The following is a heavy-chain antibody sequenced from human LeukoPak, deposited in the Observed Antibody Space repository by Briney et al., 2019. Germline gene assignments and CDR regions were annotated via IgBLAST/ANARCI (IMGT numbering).Heavy chain of an antibody. V-gene: IGHV4-34*01. CDR1: GGSFSGYY. D-gene: IGHD1-14*01. CDR2: INHSGST. J-gene: IGHJ4*02. Sequence: SETLSLICAVYGGSFSGYYGSWIRQPPGKGLEWIGEINHSGSTNYNPSLKSRVAISVDKSKNQFSLKLSSVTAADTAVYYCARDADTTAFDYWGQGTLVTVSS. CDR3: ARDADTTAFDY.